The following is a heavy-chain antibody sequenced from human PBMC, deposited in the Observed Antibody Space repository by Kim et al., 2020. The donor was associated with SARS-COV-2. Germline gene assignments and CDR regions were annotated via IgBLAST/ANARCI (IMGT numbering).Heavy chain of an antibody. V-gene: IGHV3-15*01. J-gene: IGHJ4*02. CDR2: IKSKTDGGTT. Sequence: GGSLRLSCAASGFTFSNAWMSWVRQAPGKGLEWVGRIKSKTDGGTTDYAAPVKGRSTISRDDSKNTLYLQMNSLKTEDTAVYYCTGGLFMITFGGVIGDFDYWGEGAPATVSS. D-gene: IGHD3-16*02. CDR1: GFTFSNAW. CDR3: TGGLFMITFGGVIGDFDY.